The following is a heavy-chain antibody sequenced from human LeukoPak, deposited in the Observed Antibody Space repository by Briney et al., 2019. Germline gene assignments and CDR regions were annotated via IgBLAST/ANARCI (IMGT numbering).Heavy chain of an antibody. CDR1: GGSISSYY. J-gene: IGHJ6*02. CDR2: IYYSGST. D-gene: IGHD3-22*01. Sequence: SETLSLTCTVSGGSISSYYWSWIRQPPGKGLEWIGYIYYSGSTNYNPSLKSRVTISVDTSKNQFSLKLSSVTAADTAVYCCARDLGITTFDYYYGMDVWGQGTTVTVSS. V-gene: IGHV4-59*01. CDR3: ARDLGITTFDYYYGMDV.